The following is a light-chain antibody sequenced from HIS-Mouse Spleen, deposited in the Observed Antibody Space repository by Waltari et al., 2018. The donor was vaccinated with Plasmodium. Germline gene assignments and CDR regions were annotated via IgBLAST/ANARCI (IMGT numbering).Light chain of an antibody. CDR2: EDN. CDR3: QSYDSSNHWV. J-gene: IGLJ3*02. V-gene: IGLV6-57*04. CDR1: SGSIASNY. Sequence: NFMLTQPHSVSESPGKTVTISCTRSSGSIASNYVQWYHQRPGSAPTTLIYEDNQRPSGVPDLVSGSIDSSSNSASLTISGRKTEDEADYYCQSYDSSNHWVFGGGTKLTVL.